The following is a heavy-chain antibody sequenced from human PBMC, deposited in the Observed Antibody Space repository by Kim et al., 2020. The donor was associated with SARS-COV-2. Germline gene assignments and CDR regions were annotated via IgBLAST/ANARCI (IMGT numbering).Heavy chain of an antibody. D-gene: IGHD6-19*01. CDR3: TRVNPIAGGWYDAFDI. V-gene: IGHV3-73*01. Sequence: GGSLRLSCAASGFTFSGSTMHWVCQASGKGLEWVGRIRSKANSYATAYAASVKNRFTISRDDSKNTAYLQMNSLKTEDTAVYYCTRVNPIAGGWYDAFDIWGQGTMVTVSS. J-gene: IGHJ3*02. CDR2: IRSKANSYAT. CDR1: GFTFSGST.